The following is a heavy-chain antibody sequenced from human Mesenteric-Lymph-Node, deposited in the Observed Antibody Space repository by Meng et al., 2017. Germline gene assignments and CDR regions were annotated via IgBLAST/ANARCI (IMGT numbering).Heavy chain of an antibody. Sequence: ASVKVSCKASGYTFTSYGISWVRQAPGQGLEWMGWISAYNGNTNYAQKLQGRVTMTTDTSTSTAYMELRRLRSDDTAVYYCAFGGIDFYYYYGMDVWGQGTTVTVSS. J-gene: IGHJ6*02. V-gene: IGHV1-18*01. CDR3: AFGGIDFYYYYGMDV. D-gene: IGHD3-16*01. CDR2: ISAYNGNT. CDR1: GYTFTSYG.